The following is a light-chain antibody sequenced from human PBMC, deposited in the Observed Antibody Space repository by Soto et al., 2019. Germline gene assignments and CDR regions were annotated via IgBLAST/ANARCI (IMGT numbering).Light chain of an antibody. CDR1: SSNIGSNT. CDR3: AAWDATLNGL. Sequence: QSVLTQPPSASGTPGQRVTISCSGSSSNIGSNTVNWYQQVPGTAPKLLIYSNNQRPSGVPDRFSGSKSGTSASLAISGLQSEDEADYDCAAWDATLNGLFGGGTKLTVL. V-gene: IGLV1-44*01. J-gene: IGLJ2*01. CDR2: SNN.